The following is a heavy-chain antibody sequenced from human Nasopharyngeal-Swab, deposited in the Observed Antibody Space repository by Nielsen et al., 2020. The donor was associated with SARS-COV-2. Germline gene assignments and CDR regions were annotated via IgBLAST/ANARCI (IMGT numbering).Heavy chain of an antibody. CDR3: ARGFIVATIFHYYYYMDV. V-gene: IGHV1-8*01. D-gene: IGHD5-12*01. J-gene: IGHJ6*03. Sequence: ASVKVSCKASGYTFTSYDINWERQATGQGLEWMGWMNPNSGNTGYAQKFQGRVTMTRNTSISTAYMELSSLRSEDTAVYYCARGFIVATIFHYYYYMDVWGKGTTVTVSS. CDR1: GYTFTSYD. CDR2: MNPNSGNT.